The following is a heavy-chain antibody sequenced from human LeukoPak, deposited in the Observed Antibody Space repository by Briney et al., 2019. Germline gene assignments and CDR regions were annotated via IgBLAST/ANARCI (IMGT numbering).Heavy chain of an antibody. J-gene: IGHJ6*03. CDR3: ARHGTAADPPYYYYMDV. D-gene: IGHD6-13*01. CDR1: GGSISSSSYY. V-gene: IGHV4-39*01. Sequence: SETLSLTCTVSGGSISSSSYYWGWIRQPPGKGLEWIGSIYYSGSTYYNPSLKSRVTISVDTSKNQFSLKLSSVTAADTAAYYCARHGTAADPPYYYYMDVWGKGTTVTISS. CDR2: IYYSGST.